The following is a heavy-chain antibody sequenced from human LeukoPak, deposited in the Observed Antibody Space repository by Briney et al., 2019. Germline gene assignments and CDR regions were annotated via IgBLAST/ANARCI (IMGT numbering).Heavy chain of an antibody. Sequence: PGGSLRLSCAASGFTFSTYALSWVRQAPGKGLEWVSAISPSGDGAYYADSVKGRFTTSRDNSKNTLYVQMNSLRAEDTAVYYCAKAGYRNYFDYWGQGALVTVSS. D-gene: IGHD2-2*02. CDR3: AKAGYRNYFDY. V-gene: IGHV3-23*01. CDR2: ISPSGDGA. J-gene: IGHJ4*02. CDR1: GFTFSTYA.